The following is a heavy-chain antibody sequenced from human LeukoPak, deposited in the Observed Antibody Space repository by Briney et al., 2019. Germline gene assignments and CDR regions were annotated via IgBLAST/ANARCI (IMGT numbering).Heavy chain of an antibody. CDR3: ARGGEYGDP. CDR2: THSGGNT. CDR1: GFTVSYNY. Sequence: GSLRLSCVASGFTVSYNYMTWVRQAPGKGLEWVSVTHSGGNTYYADSVKGRFSISRDNSKNTLYLQMDSLRVEDTAVYYCARGGEYGDPWGQGTLVTVSS. J-gene: IGHJ5*02. V-gene: IGHV3-66*01. D-gene: IGHD4-17*01.